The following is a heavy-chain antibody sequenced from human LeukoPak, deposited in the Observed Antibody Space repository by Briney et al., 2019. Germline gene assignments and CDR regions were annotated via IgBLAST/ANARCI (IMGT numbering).Heavy chain of an antibody. CDR1: GFTLSSYE. V-gene: IGHV3-48*03. CDR3: ARDRGYYHGMDV. CDR2: SSSGGNTI. Sequence: GGSLRLSCAASGFTLSSYEMNWVRQGPGKGLEWVSYSSSGGNTIYYADSVKGRFTMSRDNAKNSLYLQMNSLRAEDTAVYYCARDRGYYHGMDVWGQGATVTVSS. J-gene: IGHJ6*02.